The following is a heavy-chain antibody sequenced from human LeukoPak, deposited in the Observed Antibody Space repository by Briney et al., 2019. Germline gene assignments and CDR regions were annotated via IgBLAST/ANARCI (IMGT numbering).Heavy chain of an antibody. CDR2: ISGSGGST. V-gene: IGHV3-23*01. D-gene: IGHD6-13*01. CDR1: GFTFSSYS. Sequence: QPGGSLRLSCAASGFTFSSYSMNWVRQAPGKGLEWVSAISGSGGSTYYADSVKGRFTISRDNSKNTLYLQMSSLRAEDTAVYYCARDQRSSWYDYWGQGTLVTVSS. J-gene: IGHJ4*02. CDR3: ARDQRSSWYDY.